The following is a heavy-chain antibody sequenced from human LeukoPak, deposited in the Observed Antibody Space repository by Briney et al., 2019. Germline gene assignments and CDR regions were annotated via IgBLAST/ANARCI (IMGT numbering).Heavy chain of an antibody. CDR2: INSDGSRT. Sequence: GGSLRLSCAASGFTFSSYWMYWVRQVTGKGLVCISRINSDGSRTDYADSVKGRFTISRDNAKNTLYLQMNSLRDEDTAVYYCVSGLVATTNYWGQGTVATVSS. J-gene: IGHJ4*02. CDR1: GFTFSSYW. CDR3: VSGLVATTNY. V-gene: IGHV3-74*01. D-gene: IGHD5-12*01.